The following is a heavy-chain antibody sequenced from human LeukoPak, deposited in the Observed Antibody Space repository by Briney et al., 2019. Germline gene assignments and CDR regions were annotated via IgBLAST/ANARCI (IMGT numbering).Heavy chain of an antibody. CDR3: ARGSYDILTGYYYYFDY. J-gene: IGHJ4*02. V-gene: IGHV4-61*08. CDR1: GGSISSGDYY. Sequence: SQTLSLTCTVSGGSISSGDYYWSWIRQPPGKGLEWIGYIYYSGSTNYNPSLKSRVTISVDTSKNQFSLKLSSVTAADTAVYYCARGSYDILTGYYYYFDYWGQGTLVTVSS. D-gene: IGHD3-9*01. CDR2: IYYSGST.